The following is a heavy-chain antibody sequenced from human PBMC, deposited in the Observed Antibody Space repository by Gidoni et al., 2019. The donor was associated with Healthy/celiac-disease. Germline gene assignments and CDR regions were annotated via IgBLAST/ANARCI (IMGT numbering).Heavy chain of an antibody. CDR3: ARGRGRWFDP. J-gene: IGHJ5*02. Sequence: QVQLQQWGAGLWKPSETLSLTCAVYGGSFIGHYWSWIRQPPGKGLEWIGEINHSGNTNYNPSLKSRVTISVDTSKNQFSLNLSSVTAADTAVYYCARGRGRWFDPWGQGTLVTVSS. D-gene: IGHD3-10*01. CDR1: GGSFIGHY. CDR2: INHSGNT. V-gene: IGHV4-34*01.